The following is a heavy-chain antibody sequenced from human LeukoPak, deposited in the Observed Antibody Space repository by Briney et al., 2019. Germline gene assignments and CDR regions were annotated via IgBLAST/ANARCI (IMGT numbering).Heavy chain of an antibody. CDR1: GYTFTGYY. Sequence: GGSLRLSCAASGYTFTGYYMHWVRQAPGQGLEWMGWINPNSGGTNYAQKFQGRVTMTRDTSISTAYMELSRLRSDDTAVYYYARDRGGSNDYYYYYMDVWGKGTTVTVSS. V-gene: IGHV1-2*02. D-gene: IGHD1-26*01. J-gene: IGHJ6*03. CDR3: ARDRGGSNDYYYYYMDV. CDR2: INPNSGGT.